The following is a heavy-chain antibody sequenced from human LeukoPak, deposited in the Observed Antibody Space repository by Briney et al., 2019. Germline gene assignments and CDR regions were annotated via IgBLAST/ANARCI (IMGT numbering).Heavy chain of an antibody. V-gene: IGHV1-8*01. CDR1: GYTFTSYD. CDR2: MNPNSGNT. Sequence: ASVKVSCKASGYTFTSYDINWVRQATGQGLEWMGWMNPNSGNTGYAQKFQGRVTMTRNTSISTAYMELSSLRPEDTAVYYCARCRAVRYSYGQRRGFDYWGQGTLVTVSS. D-gene: IGHD5-18*01. J-gene: IGHJ4*02. CDR3: ARCRAVRYSYGQRRGFDY.